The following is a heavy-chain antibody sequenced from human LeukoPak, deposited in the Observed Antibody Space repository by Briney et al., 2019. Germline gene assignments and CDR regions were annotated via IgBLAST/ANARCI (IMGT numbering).Heavy chain of an antibody. Sequence: GASVKVSCKASGYTFTGYYMHWVRQAPGQGLEWMGWINPNSGGTNYAQKFQGRVTITADKSTSTAYMELSSLRSEDTAVYYCASSPFGDTNSNYYYYYMDVWGKGTTVTVSS. J-gene: IGHJ6*03. V-gene: IGHV1-2*02. CDR2: INPNSGGT. CDR3: ASSPFGDTNSNYYYYYMDV. CDR1: GYTFTGYY. D-gene: IGHD3-3*01.